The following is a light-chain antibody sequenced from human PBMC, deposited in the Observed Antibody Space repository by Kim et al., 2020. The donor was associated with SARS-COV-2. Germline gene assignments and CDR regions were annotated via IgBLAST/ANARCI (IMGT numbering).Light chain of an antibody. CDR1: SGSIASNY. CDR2: EDD. V-gene: IGLV6-57*03. CDR3: QSYDSSNLV. Sequence: GKTVTISCTRISGSIASNYVQWYQQRPGSAPTTVIYEDDQRPSGVPDRFSGSIDSSSKSASLTISGLKTEDEADYYCQSYDSSNLVFGGGTQLTVL. J-gene: IGLJ3*02.